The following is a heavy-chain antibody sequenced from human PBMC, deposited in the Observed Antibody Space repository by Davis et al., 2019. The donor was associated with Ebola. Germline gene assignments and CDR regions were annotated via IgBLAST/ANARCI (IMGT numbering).Heavy chain of an antibody. J-gene: IGHJ4*02. Sequence: SVKVSCKASGYTFTNYYMHWVRQAPGQGLEWMGGIIPIFGTTNYAQKFQGRVTIIADESTSTAYMELSSLRSEDTAVYYCAGMHGFGEGWPGYWGQGTLVTVSS. D-gene: IGHD3-10*01. CDR3: AGMHGFGEGWPGY. CDR1: GYTFTNYY. CDR2: IIPIFGTT. V-gene: IGHV1-69*13.